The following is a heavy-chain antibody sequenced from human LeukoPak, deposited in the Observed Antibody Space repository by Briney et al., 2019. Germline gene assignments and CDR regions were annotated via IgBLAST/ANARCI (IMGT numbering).Heavy chain of an antibody. J-gene: IGHJ4*02. Sequence: PGGSLRLSCAASGFTFSSDSMNWVRQAPGKGLEWVSSISSSSSYIYYADSVKGRFTISRDNAKNSLYLQMNSLRAEDTAVYYCARMNPGDGYNYFDYWGQGTLVTVSS. D-gene: IGHD5-24*01. V-gene: IGHV3-21*01. CDR3: ARMNPGDGYNYFDY. CDR2: ISSSSSYI. CDR1: GFTFSSDS.